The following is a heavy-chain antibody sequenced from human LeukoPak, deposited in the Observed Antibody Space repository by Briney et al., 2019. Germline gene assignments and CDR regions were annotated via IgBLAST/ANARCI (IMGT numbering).Heavy chain of an antibody. Sequence: TGGSLRLSCAASGFIFSSYEMPWVRQAPGKGLEWLSFISGSGSTIYYADSVKGRFTISRDNAKNSLYLQMNSLRAEDTAVYYCARSDYWGQGTLVTVSS. J-gene: IGHJ4*02. V-gene: IGHV3-48*03. CDR1: GFIFSSYE. CDR3: ARSDY. CDR2: ISGSGSTI.